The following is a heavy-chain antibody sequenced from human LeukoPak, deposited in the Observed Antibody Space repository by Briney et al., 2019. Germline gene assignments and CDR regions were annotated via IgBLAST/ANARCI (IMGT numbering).Heavy chain of an antibody. Sequence: SETLSLTCTVSGGSISSGDYYWSWIRQPPGKGLEWIGYIYYSGSTYYNPSLKSRVTISVDTSKNQFSLKLSSVTAADTAVYYCARADWGTGYYYYYIDVWGKGTTVTVSS. D-gene: IGHD7-27*01. J-gene: IGHJ6*03. CDR1: GGSISSGDYY. V-gene: IGHV4-30-4*08. CDR2: IYYSGST. CDR3: ARADWGTGYYYYYIDV.